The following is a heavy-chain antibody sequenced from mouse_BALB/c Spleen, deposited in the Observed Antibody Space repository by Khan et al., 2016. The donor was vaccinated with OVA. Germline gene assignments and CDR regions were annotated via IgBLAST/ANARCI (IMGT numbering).Heavy chain of an antibody. CDR3: SRRAYDANWYFDV. Sequence: EVQLQESGPGLVKPSQSLSLTCTVTGYSITSDYAWNWIRKFPGNKLEWMGNITYSGSTSYNPSLKNRTSITGDTSKNQFYLQLNSVTTGDTATYYCSRRAYDANWYFDVWGAGTTVTVSS. CDR1: GYSITSDYA. CDR2: ITYSGST. J-gene: IGHJ1*01. V-gene: IGHV3-2*02. D-gene: IGHD2-12*01.